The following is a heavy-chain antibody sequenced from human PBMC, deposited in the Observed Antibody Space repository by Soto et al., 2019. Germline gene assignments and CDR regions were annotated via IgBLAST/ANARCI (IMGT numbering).Heavy chain of an antibody. D-gene: IGHD6-13*01. CDR1: GFTFSSYA. V-gene: IGHV3-30-3*01. J-gene: IGHJ6*02. CDR2: ISYDGSNK. CDR3: ARDLRSGTRYYYGMDV. Sequence: PGGSLRLSCAASGFTFSSYAMHWVRQAPGKGLEWVAVISYDGSNKYYADSVKGRFTISRDNSKNTLYLQMNSLRAEDTAVYYCARDLRSGTRYYYGMDVWGQGTTVTVSS.